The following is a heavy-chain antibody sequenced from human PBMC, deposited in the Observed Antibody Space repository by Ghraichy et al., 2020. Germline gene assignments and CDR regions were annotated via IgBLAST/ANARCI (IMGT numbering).Heavy chain of an antibody. CDR1: GFTFSSYS. D-gene: IGHD2-21*01. Sequence: RSLRLSCAASGFTFSSYSMNWVRLAPGKGLEWVSYISSSSSTIYYADSVKGRFTISRDNAKNSLYLQMNSLRDEDTAVYYCARDRIVVGPRESYYYYYGMDVWGQGTTVTVSS. CDR3: ARDRIVVGPRESYYYYYGMDV. V-gene: IGHV3-48*02. CDR2: ISSSSSTI. J-gene: IGHJ6*02.